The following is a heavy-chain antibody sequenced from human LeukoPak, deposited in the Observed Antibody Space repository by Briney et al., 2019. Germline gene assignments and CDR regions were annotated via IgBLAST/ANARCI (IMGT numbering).Heavy chain of an antibody. CDR1: GGSMSSGDYY. CDR2: ISYSGRT. CDR3: VRETSSSAHY. V-gene: IGHV4-39*07. J-gene: IGHJ4*02. Sequence: SETLSLTCTVSGGSMSSGDYYWAWVRQPPGKGLEWIGSISYSGRTFYKPSLTSRVAISIDASESQFSLRLSSVTAADTAVYYCVRETSSSAHYWGQGTLVTVSS. D-gene: IGHD6-6*01.